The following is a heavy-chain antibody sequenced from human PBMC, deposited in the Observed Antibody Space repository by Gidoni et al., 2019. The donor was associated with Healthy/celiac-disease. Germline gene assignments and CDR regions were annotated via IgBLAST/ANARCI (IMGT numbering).Heavy chain of an antibody. D-gene: IGHD3-22*01. CDR2: ISAYNGNT. V-gene: IGHV1-18*01. Sequence: QVQLVQSGAEVKKPGASVKVSCKASGYTFTSYGISWARQAPGQGLEWMGWISAYNGNTNYAQKLQGRVTMTTDTSTSTAYMELRSLRSDDTAVYYCARGGGPRWGHIKGSSGYYYRLWGQGTLVTVSS. CDR3: ARGGGPRWGHIKGSSGYYYRL. CDR1: GYTFTSYG. J-gene: IGHJ4*02.